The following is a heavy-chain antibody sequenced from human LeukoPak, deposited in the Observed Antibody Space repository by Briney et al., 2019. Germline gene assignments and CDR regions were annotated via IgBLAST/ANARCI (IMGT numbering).Heavy chain of an antibody. CDR2: INSDGSST. V-gene: IGHV3-74*01. CDR1: GFTFSSYW. J-gene: IGHJ6*02. D-gene: IGHD3-3*01. Sequence: TGGSLRLSCAASGFTFSSYWMHWVRHAPGKGLVWVSRINSDGSSTSYADSVKGRFTISRDNAKNTLYLQMNSLRAEDTAVYYCASLGADLEWLLQDHYYYGMDVWGQGTTVTVSS. CDR3: ASLGADLEWLLQDHYYYGMDV.